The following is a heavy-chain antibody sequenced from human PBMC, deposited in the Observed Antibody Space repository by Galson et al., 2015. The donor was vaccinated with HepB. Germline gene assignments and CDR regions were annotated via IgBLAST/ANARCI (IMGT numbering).Heavy chain of an antibody. D-gene: IGHD3-22*01. Sequence: SLRLSCAASGFTFSRYWMSWVRQAPGTGLQWVANIKEDGSQTSYVDSVKGRFTISRDNAKNSLYLQMNSLRVEDSAVYYCARLRVRDRDSSGYDVVDIWGQGTMVTVSS. CDR1: GFTFSRYW. V-gene: IGHV3-7*03. CDR3: ARLRVRDRDSSGYDVVDI. CDR2: IKEDGSQT. J-gene: IGHJ3*02.